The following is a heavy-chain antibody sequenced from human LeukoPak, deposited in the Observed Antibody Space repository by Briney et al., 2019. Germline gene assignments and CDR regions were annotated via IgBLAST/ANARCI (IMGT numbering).Heavy chain of an antibody. CDR1: GGSFSGYY. J-gene: IGHJ6*02. CDR3: ARRVTYYYGSGSYYNPRYYGMDV. V-gene: IGHV4-34*01. Sequence: SETLSLTCAVCGGSFSGYYWSWIRQPPGKGLEWIGEINHSGSTNYNPSLKSRVTISVDTSKNQFSLKLSSVTAADTAVYYCARRVTYYYGSGSYYNPRYYGMDVWGQGTTVTVSS. D-gene: IGHD3-10*01. CDR2: INHSGST.